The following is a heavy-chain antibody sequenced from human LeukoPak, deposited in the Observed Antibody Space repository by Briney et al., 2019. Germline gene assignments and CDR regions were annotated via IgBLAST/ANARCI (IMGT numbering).Heavy chain of an antibody. Sequence: SETLSLTCTVSGGSINNYYWSWIRQPPGKGLEWIGRIHTSGNTDYNPSLQSRVTMSVDTSKNQFSLKVTSVTAADTAVYYCAREGSMTARPFVSIDYWGQGTLVTVSS. CDR3: AREGSMTARPFVSIDY. J-gene: IGHJ4*02. CDR1: GGSINNYY. V-gene: IGHV4-4*07. D-gene: IGHD6-6*01. CDR2: IHTSGNT.